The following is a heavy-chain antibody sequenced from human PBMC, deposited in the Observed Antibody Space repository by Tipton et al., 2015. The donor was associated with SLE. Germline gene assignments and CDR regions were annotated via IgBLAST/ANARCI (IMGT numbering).Heavy chain of an antibody. CDR2: IYYSGST. CDR3: ARDWGGEALDF. J-gene: IGHJ4*02. CDR1: GGSISTYY. V-gene: IGHV4-59*12. Sequence: TLSLTCSVSGGSISTYYWTWIRQPPGKGLEWIGYIYYSGSTNYNPSLKSRVTMSLDTSKSQFSLKLTSVTAADTAVYYCARDWGGEALDFWGQGTLVTVSS. D-gene: IGHD2-21*01.